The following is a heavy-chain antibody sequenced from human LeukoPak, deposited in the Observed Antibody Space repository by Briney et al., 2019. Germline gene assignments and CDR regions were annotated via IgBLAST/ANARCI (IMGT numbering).Heavy chain of an antibody. D-gene: IGHD5-12*01. Sequence: PSETLSLTCAVSGGSISSGGYSWSWIRQPPGKGLEWIGRIYTSGSTNYNPSLKSRVTMSVDTSKNQFSLKLSSVTAADTAVYYCARARGGYDRYYFDYWGQGTLVTVSS. V-gene: IGHV4-61*02. CDR2: IYTSGST. J-gene: IGHJ4*02. CDR1: GGSISSGGYS. CDR3: ARARGGYDRYYFDY.